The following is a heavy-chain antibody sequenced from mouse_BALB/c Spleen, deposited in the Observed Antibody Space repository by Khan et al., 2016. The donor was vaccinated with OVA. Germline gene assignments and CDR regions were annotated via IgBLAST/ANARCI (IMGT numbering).Heavy chain of an antibody. D-gene: IGHD1-2*01. CDR2: ISYSGTT. V-gene: IGHV3-2*02. CDR3: DRTARIKY. J-gene: IGHJ2*01. Sequence: EVQLQESGPGLVKPSQSLSLTCTVTGYSITSGYGWNWLRQFPGNKLEWMGYISYSGTTNYNPSLNSRISITRNTSKNHFFLQLNSVNNEDTATYYCDRTARIKYWGQGTTLTVSS. CDR1: GYSITSGYG.